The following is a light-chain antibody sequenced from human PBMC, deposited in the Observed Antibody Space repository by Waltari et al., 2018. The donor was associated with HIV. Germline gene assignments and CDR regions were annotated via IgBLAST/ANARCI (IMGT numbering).Light chain of an antibody. Sequence: QSALTQPASVSGSFGQSITISCTGTSSDVGSYNLVSWYQHHPGKAPKLIIYEVSKRPSGCSNRFSGSKSGNTASLTVSGLQAEDEADYYCCSYAGNSIPFGGGTKLTVL. CDR2: EVS. CDR1: SSDVGSYNL. CDR3: CSYAGNSIP. J-gene: IGLJ2*01. V-gene: IGLV2-23*02.